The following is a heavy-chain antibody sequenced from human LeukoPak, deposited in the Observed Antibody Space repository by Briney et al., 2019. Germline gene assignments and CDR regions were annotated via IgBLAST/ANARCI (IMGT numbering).Heavy chain of an antibody. CDR2: ISGSGGSK. J-gene: IGHJ4*02. Sequence: GGTLRLSCAASGFTFSSYGMSWVRQAPGKGLEWGSAISGSGGSKYYADSVKGRFTISRDNSKNTVYLQMNSLRAEDTAVYYCAKYAPRLVVITKPLDYWGQGTLVTVSS. D-gene: IGHD3-22*01. V-gene: IGHV3-23*01. CDR3: AKYAPRLVVITKPLDY. CDR1: GFTFSSYG.